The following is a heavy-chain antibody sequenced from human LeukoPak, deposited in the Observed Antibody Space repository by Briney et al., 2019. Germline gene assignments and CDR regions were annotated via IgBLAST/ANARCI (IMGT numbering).Heavy chain of an antibody. J-gene: IGHJ4*02. CDR3: ARGCDDSSGYYQYYFDY. V-gene: IGHV4-34*01. D-gene: IGHD3-22*01. CDR2: INHSGST. Sequence: PSQTLSLTCAVDDESFSGHYWSWIRQPPGKGLEWIGEINHSGSTNYNPSLKSRVTISVDTSKNQFSLKLSSVTAADTAVYYCARGCDDSSGYYQYYFDYWGQGTLVTVSS. CDR1: DESFSGHY.